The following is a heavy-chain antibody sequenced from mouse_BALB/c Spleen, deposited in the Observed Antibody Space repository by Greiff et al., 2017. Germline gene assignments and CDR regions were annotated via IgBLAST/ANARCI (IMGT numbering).Heavy chain of an antibody. CDR3: ASPPYYGSSLAWFAY. CDR2: ISDGGSYT. V-gene: IGHV5-4*02. J-gene: IGHJ3*01. CDR1: GFTFSDYY. Sequence: EVHLVESGGGLVKPGGSLKLSCAASGFTFSDYYMYWVRQTPEKRLEWVATISDGGSYTYYPDSVKGRFTISRDNAKNNLYLQMSSLKSEDTAMYYCASPPYYGSSLAWFAYWGQGTLVTVSA. D-gene: IGHD1-1*01.